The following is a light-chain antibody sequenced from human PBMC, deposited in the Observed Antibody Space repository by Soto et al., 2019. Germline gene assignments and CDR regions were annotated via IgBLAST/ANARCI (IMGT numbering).Light chain of an antibody. Sequence: EIVLTQSPATLSLSPGERATLSCRASQSVSSNLAWYQQKPGQAPRLLIYDASNRATGIPARFSGSGSGIDFALTISSLEPEDFAVYYCQQRSNWLLTFGRGTKVAIK. CDR3: QQRSNWLLT. V-gene: IGKV3-11*01. CDR2: DAS. J-gene: IGKJ4*01. CDR1: QSVSSN.